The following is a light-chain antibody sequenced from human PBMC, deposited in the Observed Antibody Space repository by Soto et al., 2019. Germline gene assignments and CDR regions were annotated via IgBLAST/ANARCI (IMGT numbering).Light chain of an antibody. CDR2: GNS. V-gene: IGLV1-40*01. J-gene: IGLJ2*01. CDR3: QSYDSSLSGYV. CDR1: SSNIGAGYD. Sequence: QYVLTQPPSVYGAPGQRVTISCTGSSSNIGAGYDVHWYQQLPGTAPKLLIYGNSNRPSGVPDRFSGSKSGTSASLAITGLQAEDEADYYCQSYDSSLSGYVFGGGNKLTVL.